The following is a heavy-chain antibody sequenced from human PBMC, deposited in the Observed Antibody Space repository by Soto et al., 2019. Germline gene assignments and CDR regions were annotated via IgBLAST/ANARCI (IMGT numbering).Heavy chain of an antibody. Sequence: SETLSLTCTVSGGSISSSSYYWGWIRQPPGKGLEWIGSIYYSGSTYYNPSLKSRVTISVDTSKNQFSLKLSSVTAADTAVYYCARPIHCYSSSWYGGNWFDPWGQGTLVTFSS. J-gene: IGHJ5*02. CDR2: IYYSGST. D-gene: IGHD6-13*01. CDR1: GGSISSSSYY. V-gene: IGHV4-39*01. CDR3: ARPIHCYSSSWYGGNWFDP.